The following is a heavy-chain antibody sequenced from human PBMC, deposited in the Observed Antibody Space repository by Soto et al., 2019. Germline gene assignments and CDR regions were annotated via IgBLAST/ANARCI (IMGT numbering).Heavy chain of an antibody. Sequence: EVQLVESGGGLVQPGGSLRLSCAASGFTFSSYEMNWVRQAPGKGLEWVSYISSSGSTIYYADSVKGRFTISRDNAKNSMYLQMNSLRAEDTAVYYCASTGYCSGGSCYSGDYWGQGPLVTVSS. CDR2: ISSSGSTI. CDR3: ASTGYCSGGSCYSGDY. CDR1: GFTFSSYE. V-gene: IGHV3-48*03. D-gene: IGHD2-15*01. J-gene: IGHJ4*02.